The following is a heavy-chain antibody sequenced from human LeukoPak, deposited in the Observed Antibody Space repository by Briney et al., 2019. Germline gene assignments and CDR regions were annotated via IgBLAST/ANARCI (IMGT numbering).Heavy chain of an antibody. J-gene: IGHJ4*02. CDR1: GSTFSIYG. D-gene: IGHD2-15*01. CDR2: ISGSGGSI. CDR3: AKDLLVGATPETFDY. Sequence: GALRLSCAASGSTFSIYGMSWVRQAPGKGPEWVSVISGSGGSIYYADSVKGRFTISRDNSKNMLYLQMNSLRAEDTAVYYCAKDLLVGATPETFDYWGQGTLVTVSS. V-gene: IGHV3-23*01.